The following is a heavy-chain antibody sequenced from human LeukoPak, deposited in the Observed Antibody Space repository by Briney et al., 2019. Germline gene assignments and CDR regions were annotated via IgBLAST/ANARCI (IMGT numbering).Heavy chain of an antibody. J-gene: IGHJ3*02. CDR2: IYYSGST. D-gene: IGHD6-13*01. Sequence: ETLSLTCTVSGGSISSSSYYWGWIRQPPGKGLEWIGYIYYSGSTNYNPSLKSRATISVDTSKNQFSLKLSSVTAAGTAVYYCAMQGKQQLVPNDAFDIWGQGTMVTVSS. V-gene: IGHV4-61*05. CDR1: GGSISSSSYY. CDR3: AMQGKQQLVPNDAFDI.